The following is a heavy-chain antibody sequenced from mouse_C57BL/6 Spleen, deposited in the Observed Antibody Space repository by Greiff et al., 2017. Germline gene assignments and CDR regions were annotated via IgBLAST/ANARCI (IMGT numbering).Heavy chain of an antibody. Sequence: QVQLKQSGAELVKPGASVKISCKASGYAFSSYWMNWVKQRPGKGLEWIGQIYPGDGDTNYNGKFKGKATLTADKSSSTAYMQLSSLNSADSAVYFCASWNGSGFFDYWGQGTTLTVSS. CDR3: ASWNGSGFFDY. D-gene: IGHD2-2*01. V-gene: IGHV1-80*01. CDR1: GYAFSSYW. J-gene: IGHJ2*01. CDR2: IYPGDGDT.